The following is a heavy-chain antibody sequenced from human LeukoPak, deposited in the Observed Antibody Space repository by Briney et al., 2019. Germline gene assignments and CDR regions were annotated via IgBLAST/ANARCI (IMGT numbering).Heavy chain of an antibody. CDR1: GFTFTNHA. D-gene: IGHD3-10*01. J-gene: IGHJ4*02. Sequence: ASVKVSCKASGFTFTNHAMNWVRQAPGQRLEWMGWINAGNGNTKYSQRFQDRVTITRDTSANTAYMELNSLRSEDTAVYYCARGIWVRKDRGYYFDYWGQGTLVTVSS. V-gene: IGHV1-3*01. CDR3: ARGIWVRKDRGYYFDY. CDR2: INAGNGNT.